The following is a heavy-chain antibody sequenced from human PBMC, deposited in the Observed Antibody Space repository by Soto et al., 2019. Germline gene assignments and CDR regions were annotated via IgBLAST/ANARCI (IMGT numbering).Heavy chain of an antibody. CDR2: ISYDGSNK. V-gene: IGHV3-30-3*01. J-gene: IGHJ6*02. Sequence: GGSLRLSCAASGFTFSSYAMHWVREAPGKGLEWVAVISYDGSNKYYADSVKGRFTISRDNSKNTLYLQMNSLRAEDTAVYYCARTHPVLSSSSANPIGFYYYYYGMDVWGQGTTVTV. CDR1: GFTFSSYA. D-gene: IGHD6-6*01. CDR3: ARTHPVLSSSSANPIGFYYYYYGMDV.